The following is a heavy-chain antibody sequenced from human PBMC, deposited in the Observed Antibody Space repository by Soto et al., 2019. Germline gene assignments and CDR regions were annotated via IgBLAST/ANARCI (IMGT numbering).Heavy chain of an antibody. D-gene: IGHD3-22*01. CDR1: GFTFSSYG. CDR2: IWYDGSNE. CDR3: AKNPGYYYDSTGYHFDY. J-gene: IGHJ4*02. V-gene: IGHV3-33*06. Sequence: VGSLRLSCAASGFTFSSYGMHWVRQAPGKGLEWVALIWYDGSNEYYVDSVKGRFTISRDNSKNTLYLQMNSLRAEDTAVYYCAKNPGYYYDSTGYHFDYWGQGTLVTVSS.